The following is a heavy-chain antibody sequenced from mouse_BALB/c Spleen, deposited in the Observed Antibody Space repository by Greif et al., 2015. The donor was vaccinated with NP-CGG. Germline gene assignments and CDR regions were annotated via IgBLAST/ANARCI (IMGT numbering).Heavy chain of an antibody. Sequence: VQLQQSGAELAKPGASVKMSCKASGYTFTSYWMRWVKQRPGQGLEWIGYINPSTGYTEYNQKFKDKATLTADKSSSTAYMQLSSLTSEDSAVYYCANYYGSSYYFDYWGQGTTLTVSS. CDR2: INPSTGYT. CDR1: GYTFTSYW. V-gene: IGHV1-7*01. J-gene: IGHJ2*01. CDR3: ANYYGSSYYFDY. D-gene: IGHD1-1*01.